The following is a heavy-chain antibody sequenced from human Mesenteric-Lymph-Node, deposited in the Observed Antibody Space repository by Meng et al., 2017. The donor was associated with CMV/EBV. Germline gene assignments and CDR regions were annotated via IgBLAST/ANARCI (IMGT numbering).Heavy chain of an antibody. J-gene: IGHJ4*02. V-gene: IGHV1-2*02. Sequence: ASVKVSCKASGYTFTSYYIHWVRQAPGQGLEWMGWINPSNGDTKFAQKFQGRVTVTRDTSITTTHLDLSRLKSDDTAVYYCARDYWRGGGVDYWGQGSLVTVSS. D-gene: IGHD1-1*01. CDR3: ARDYWRGGGVDY. CDR2: INPSNGDT. CDR1: GYTFTSYY.